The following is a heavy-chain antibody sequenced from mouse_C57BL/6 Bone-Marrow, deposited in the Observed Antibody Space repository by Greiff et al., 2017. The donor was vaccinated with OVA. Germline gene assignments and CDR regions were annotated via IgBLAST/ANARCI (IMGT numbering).Heavy chain of an antibody. J-gene: IGHJ4*01. CDR1: GYAFTNYL. CDR2: INPGSGGT. Sequence: QVQLQQSGAELVRPGTSVKVSCKASGYAFTNYLIEWVKQRPGPGLEWIGVINPGSGGTNYNEKFKGKATLTADKSSSTAYMQLSRLTSEDSAVYFCARGVYYAMDYWGQGTSVTVSS. CDR3: ARGVYYAMDY. V-gene: IGHV1-54*01.